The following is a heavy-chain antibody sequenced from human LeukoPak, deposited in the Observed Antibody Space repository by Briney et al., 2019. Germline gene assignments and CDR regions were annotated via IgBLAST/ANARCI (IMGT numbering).Heavy chain of an antibody. V-gene: IGHV3-21*01. CDR1: GFSFTTYT. Sequence: GGSLRLSCVASGFSFTTYTMNWVRQAPGKGLEWVSSISSSSAYIYYADSVKGRFTISRDNAKNSLYLQMNSLRAEDTAVYYCARDYYGDYSFDYWGQGTLVTVSS. D-gene: IGHD4-17*01. CDR3: ARDYYGDYSFDY. J-gene: IGHJ4*02. CDR2: ISSSSAYI.